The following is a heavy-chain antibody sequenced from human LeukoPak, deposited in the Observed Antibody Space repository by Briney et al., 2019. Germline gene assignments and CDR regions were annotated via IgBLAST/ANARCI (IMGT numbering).Heavy chain of an antibody. V-gene: IGHV3-21*01. CDR2: ISSSSSYI. CDR1: GFTFSSYS. Sequence: RGSLRLSCAASGFTFSSYSMNWVRQAPGKGLEWVSSISSSSSYIYYADSVKGRFTISRDNAKNSLYLQMNSLRAEDTAVYYCARRYCSSTSCYVNDYWGQGTLVTVSS. J-gene: IGHJ4*02. CDR3: ARRYCSSTSCYVNDY. D-gene: IGHD2-2*01.